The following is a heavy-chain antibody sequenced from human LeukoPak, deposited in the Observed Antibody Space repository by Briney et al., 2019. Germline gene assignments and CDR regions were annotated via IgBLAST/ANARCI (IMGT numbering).Heavy chain of an antibody. J-gene: IGHJ4*02. V-gene: IGHV1-2*02. CDR3: XXXXXXXXXXEAYYFDY. CDR1: GYTFTGYY. CDR2: INPNSGGT. Sequence: ASVKVSCKASGYTFTGYYMHLVRQAPGQGLEWMGWINPNSGGTNYAQKFQGRVTVTRDTSISTAYMELSRLRSDDTAVYYCXXXXXXXXXXEAYYFDYWGQGTLVTVSS.